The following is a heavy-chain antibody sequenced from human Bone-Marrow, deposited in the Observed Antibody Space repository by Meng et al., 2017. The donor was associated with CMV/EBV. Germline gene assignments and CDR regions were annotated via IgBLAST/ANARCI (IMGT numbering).Heavy chain of an antibody. CDR2: IIPIFGTA. Sequence: GGTFSSYAISWVRQAPGQELEWMGGIIPIFGTANYAQKFQGRVTITTDESTSTAYMELSSLRSEDTAVYYCASRSLDYGDYAHFDYWGQGTLVTVSS. V-gene: IGHV1-69*05. CDR1: GGTFSSYA. J-gene: IGHJ4*02. D-gene: IGHD4-17*01. CDR3: ASRSLDYGDYAHFDY.